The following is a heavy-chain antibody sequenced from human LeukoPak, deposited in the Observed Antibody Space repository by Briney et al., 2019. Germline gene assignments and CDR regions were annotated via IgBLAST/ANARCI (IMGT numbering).Heavy chain of an antibody. D-gene: IGHD5-12*01. CDR3: ARYSGYDLYFDY. Sequence: SETLSLTCTVSGGSISSYWSWIRQPAGKGLEWIGRIYTSGSTNYNPSLKSRVTMSVDTSKNQFSLKLSSVTAADTAVYYCARYSGYDLYFDYWGQGTLVTVSS. J-gene: IGHJ4*02. CDR1: GGSISSY. CDR2: IYTSGST. V-gene: IGHV4-4*07.